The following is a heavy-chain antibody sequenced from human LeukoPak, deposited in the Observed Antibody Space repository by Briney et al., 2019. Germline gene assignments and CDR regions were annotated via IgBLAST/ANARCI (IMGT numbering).Heavy chain of an antibody. CDR1: GGSFSGYY. Sequence: PSETLSLTCSGYGGSFSGYYWGWIRQPPGKGLEWVGEINYSGSTNYNPSLKSRVTIAVDTSKNQFSLKLSSVTAADTAVYYCARGEGLRFLEWLLPRGDYSYGMDVWGQGTTVTVSS. D-gene: IGHD3-3*01. J-gene: IGHJ6*02. CDR3: ARGEGLRFLEWLLPRGDYSYGMDV. CDR2: INYSGST. V-gene: IGHV4-34*01.